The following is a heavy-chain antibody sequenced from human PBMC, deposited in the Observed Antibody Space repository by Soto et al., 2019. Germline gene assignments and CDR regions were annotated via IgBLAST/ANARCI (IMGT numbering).Heavy chain of an antibody. CDR2: INAGNGNT. CDR1: GYTFTSYA. V-gene: IGHV1-3*01. D-gene: IGHD3-3*01. Sequence: ASVKVSCKASGYTFTSYAMHWVRQAPGQRLEWMGWINAGNGNTKYSQKFQGRVTITRDTSASTAYMELSSLRSEDTAVYYSAGGATTYYDFWSGYYPNYYYYGMDVWGQGTTVTVSS. J-gene: IGHJ6*02. CDR3: AGGATTYYDFWSGYYPNYYYYGMDV.